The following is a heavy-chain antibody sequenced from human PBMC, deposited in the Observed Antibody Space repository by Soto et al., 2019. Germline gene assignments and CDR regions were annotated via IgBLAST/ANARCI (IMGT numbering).Heavy chain of an antibody. D-gene: IGHD4-4*01. CDR3: ARNDNSGNSVDY. V-gene: IGHV5-51*01. CDR2: IYPGDSDT. Sequence: PGESLKISGKGSEYSFTSYWIGWVRQMPGEGLEWMGIIYPGDSDTRYSPSFQGQVTISVDRSINTAYLQWSSLKASDTAMYYCARNDNSGNSVDYWGQGTLVTVSS. CDR1: EYSFTSYW. J-gene: IGHJ4*02.